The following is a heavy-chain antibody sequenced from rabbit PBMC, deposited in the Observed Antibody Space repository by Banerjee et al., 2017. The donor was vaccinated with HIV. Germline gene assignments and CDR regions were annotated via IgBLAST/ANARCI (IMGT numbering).Heavy chain of an antibody. J-gene: IGHJ6*01. CDR2: IYNGDGST. CDR1: GFSFSSSYY. D-gene: IGHD6-1*01. CDR3: AREYAGYAGYGYGYGMDL. V-gene: IGHV1S40*01. Sequence: QSLEESGGDLVKPGASLTLTCTASGFSFSSSYYMCWVRQAPGKGLELIACIYNGDGSTYYASWANGRFTISKTSSTTVTLQMTSLTAADTATYFCAREYAGYAGYGYGYGMDLWGPGTLVTVS.